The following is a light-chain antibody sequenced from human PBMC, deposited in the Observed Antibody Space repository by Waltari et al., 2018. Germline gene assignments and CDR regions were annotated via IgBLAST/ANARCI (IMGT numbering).Light chain of an antibody. CDR3: SSYTSTSTVL. J-gene: IGLJ2*01. CDR2: DVK. Sequence: QSPFSRRAPMSGFLGPPITTSFSGTGSVFGGYHFAPCYQEYPGKAPKLIIYDVKNRPSGVSNRCAGSKSGNTASLTISGLQAEDEADYYCSSYTSTSTVLFGGGTKVTVL. CDR1: GSVFGGYHF. V-gene: IGLV2-14*03.